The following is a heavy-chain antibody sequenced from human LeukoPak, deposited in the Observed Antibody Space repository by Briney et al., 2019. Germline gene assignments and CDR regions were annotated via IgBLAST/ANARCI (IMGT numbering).Heavy chain of an antibody. CDR3: ARVPIGYCSSTSCSHFDY. CDR2: IYYSGST. D-gene: IGHD2-2*01. V-gene: IGHV4-31*03. J-gene: IGHJ4*02. CDR1: GGSISSGGYY. Sequence: SQTLSLTCIVSGGSISSGGYYWSWIRQHPGTGLEWIGYIYYSGSTYYNPSLKSRVTISVDTSKNQFSLKLSSVTAADTAVYYCARVPIGYCSSTSCSHFDYWGQGTLVTVSS.